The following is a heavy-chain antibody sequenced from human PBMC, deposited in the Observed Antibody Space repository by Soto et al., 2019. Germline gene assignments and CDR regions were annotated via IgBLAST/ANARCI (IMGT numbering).Heavy chain of an antibody. Sequence: PGGSLRLSCAASGFTFSSYAMSWVRQAPGKGLEWVSTISGNGGSTYFADSVKGRFTISRGNSENTLYLQMNSLRAEDTAVYYCANPKPIAVAGTWFDPWGQGTLVTVSS. CDR3: ANPKPIAVAGTWFDP. CDR1: GFTFSSYA. CDR2: ISGNGGST. V-gene: IGHV3-23*01. D-gene: IGHD6-19*01. J-gene: IGHJ5*02.